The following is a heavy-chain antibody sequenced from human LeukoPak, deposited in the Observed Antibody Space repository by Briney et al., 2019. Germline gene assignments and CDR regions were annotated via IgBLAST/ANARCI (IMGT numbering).Heavy chain of an antibody. CDR3: ARARIVVVNWFDP. CDR1: GYTFTGYY. V-gene: IGHV1-2*02. Sequence: ASVKVSCKASGYTFTGYYMHWVRQAPGQGLEWMGWINPNSGGTNYAQKFQGRVTMTRDTSISTAYMELGRLRSDDTAVYYCARARIVVVNWFDPWGQGTLVTVSS. D-gene: IGHD2-2*01. J-gene: IGHJ5*02. CDR2: INPNSGGT.